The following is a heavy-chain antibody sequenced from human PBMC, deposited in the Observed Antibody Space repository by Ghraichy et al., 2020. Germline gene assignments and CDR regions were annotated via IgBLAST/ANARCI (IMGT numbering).Heavy chain of an antibody. V-gene: IGHV3-23*01. CDR1: GFTFSSYA. CDR2: ISGSGGST. Sequence: GGSLRLSCAASGFTFSSYAMSWVRQAPGKGLEWVSAISGSGGSTYYADSVKGRFTISRDNSKNTLYLQMNSLRAEDTAVYYCAKVADDILTGYYKGYYYYGMDVWGQGTTVTVSS. D-gene: IGHD3-9*01. J-gene: IGHJ6*02. CDR3: AKVADDILTGYYKGYYYYGMDV.